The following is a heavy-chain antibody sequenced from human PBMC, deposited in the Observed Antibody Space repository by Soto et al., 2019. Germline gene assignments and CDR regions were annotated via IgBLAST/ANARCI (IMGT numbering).Heavy chain of an antibody. CDR1: GFTFSSYW. CDR3: ARVRNGDWYFNH. J-gene: IGHJ4*02. Sequence: EVQLVESGGGVVQPGGSLRLSCAASGFTFSSYWMHWVRQVPGKGLVWVSRINTDGSTISYADSVKGRFTISRDNAENTLYLQMNSLRAEDTAVYYCARVRNGDWYFNHGGQGTLVTISS. V-gene: IGHV3-74*01. D-gene: IGHD2-21*01. CDR2: INTDGSTI.